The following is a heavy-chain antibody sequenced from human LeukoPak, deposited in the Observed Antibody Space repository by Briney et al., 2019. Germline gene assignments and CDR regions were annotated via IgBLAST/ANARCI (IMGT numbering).Heavy chain of an antibody. Sequence: PGGSLRLSCAASGFTFSSNGMHWVRQAPGKGPGWVAMLRSDGNNKYYAESVKGRFTISRDISKNTLYLQMSGLSSEDTAVYYCAKDHDWSFDYWGQGTLVTVSS. CDR2: LRSDGNNK. CDR1: GFTFSSNG. CDR3: AKDHDWSFDY. J-gene: IGHJ4*02. V-gene: IGHV3-30*02. D-gene: IGHD3-3*01.